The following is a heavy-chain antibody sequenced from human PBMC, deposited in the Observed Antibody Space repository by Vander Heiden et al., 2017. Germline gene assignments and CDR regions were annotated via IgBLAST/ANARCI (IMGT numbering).Heavy chain of an antibody. CDR2: ICGSAGTT. V-gene: IGHV3-23*01. D-gene: IGHD4-17*01. Sequence: AICGSAGTTYSADSVKGRFPISRDNSENTLFLQMHGLRAEDTAVYYCAKDTPPATTGYFDLWGRGALVTVSS. J-gene: IGHJ2*01. CDR3: AKDTPPATTGYFDL.